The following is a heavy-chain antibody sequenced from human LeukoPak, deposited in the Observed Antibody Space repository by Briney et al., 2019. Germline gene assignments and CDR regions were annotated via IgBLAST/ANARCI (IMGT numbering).Heavy chain of an antibody. V-gene: IGHV4-34*01. Sequence: PSETLSLTCAVYGGSFSGYYWRWIRQPPGKGLEWIGEINHSGSTNYNPSLKSRVTISVDTSKNQFSLKLSSVTAADTAVYYCARGAPENNNWNGGSWGQGTLVTVSS. D-gene: IGHD1-1*01. CDR2: INHSGST. J-gene: IGHJ4*02. CDR1: GGSFSGYY. CDR3: ARGAPENNNWNGGS.